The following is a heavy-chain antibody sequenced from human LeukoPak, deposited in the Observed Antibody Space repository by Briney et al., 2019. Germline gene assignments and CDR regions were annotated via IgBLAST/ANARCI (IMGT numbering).Heavy chain of an antibody. V-gene: IGHV3-30*18. CDR3: AKGRRSGYSNYFDY. CDR2: ISYDGSNK. CDR1: GFTFSSYG. Sequence: GGSLRLSCAASGFTFSSYGMHWVRQAPGKGLEWVAVISYDGSNKYYADSVKGRFTISRDNSKNTLYLQMNSLRAEDTAVYYCAKGRRSGYSNYFDYWGQGTLVTVSS. J-gene: IGHJ4*02. D-gene: IGHD3-3*01.